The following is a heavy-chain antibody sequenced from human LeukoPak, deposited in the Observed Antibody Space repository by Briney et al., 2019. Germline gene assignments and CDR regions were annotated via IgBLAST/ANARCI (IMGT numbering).Heavy chain of an antibody. CDR2: INHSGST. J-gene: IGHJ4*02. CDR3: ARGGTGYCSGGSCYWLFDY. V-gene: IGHV4-34*01. D-gene: IGHD2-15*01. Sequence: SETLSLTCAVYGGSFSGYYWSWIRQPPGKGLEWIGEINHSGSTNYNPSLKSRVTISVDTSKNQFSLKLSSVTAADTAVYYCARGGTGYCSGGSCYWLFDYWGRGTLVTVSS. CDR1: GGSFSGYY.